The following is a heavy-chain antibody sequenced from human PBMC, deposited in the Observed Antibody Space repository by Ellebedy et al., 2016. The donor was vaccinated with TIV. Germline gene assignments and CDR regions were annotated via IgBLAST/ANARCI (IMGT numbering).Heavy chain of an antibody. D-gene: IGHD1-26*01. V-gene: IGHV3-74*01. CDR2: INNDGSSI. J-gene: IGHJ4*02. Sequence: GGSLRLXXAASGFTFSSHWMYWVRQAPGKGLVWVSRINNDGSSITYADSVKGRFTISRDNGKNTLYLQMSSLRVDDTAMYYCTRGSTTWQNDYWGQGTLVTVSS. CDR3: TRGSTTWQNDY. CDR1: GFTFSSHW.